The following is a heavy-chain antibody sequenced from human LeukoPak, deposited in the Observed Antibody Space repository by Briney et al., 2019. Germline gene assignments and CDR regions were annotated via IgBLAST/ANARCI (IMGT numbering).Heavy chain of an antibody. D-gene: IGHD3-22*01. Sequence: PETLSLTCTVSGGSISSSSYYWGWIRQPPGKGLEWIGSIYYSGSTYYNPSLKSRVTISVDTSKNQFSLKLSSVTAADTAVYYCARYYDSSGYLDYWGQGTLVTVSS. CDR3: ARYYDSSGYLDY. V-gene: IGHV4-39*01. CDR2: IYYSGST. CDR1: GGSISSSSYY. J-gene: IGHJ4*02.